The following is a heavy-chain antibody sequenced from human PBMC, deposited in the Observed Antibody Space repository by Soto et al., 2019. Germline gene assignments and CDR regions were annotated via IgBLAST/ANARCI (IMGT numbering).Heavy chain of an antibody. CDR1: GFSLSNARMG. CDR2: IFSNDEK. Sequence: QVTLKESGPVLVKPTETLTLTCTVSGFSLSNARMGVSWIRQPPGKALEWLAHIFSNDEKTYSTSLKSRLTSSNDTSKSPVVLTMTKMDPVDTATYYCARIWASNDAFDIWGQGTMVTVSS. CDR3: ARIWASNDAFDI. V-gene: IGHV2-26*01. D-gene: IGHD2-2*01. J-gene: IGHJ3*02.